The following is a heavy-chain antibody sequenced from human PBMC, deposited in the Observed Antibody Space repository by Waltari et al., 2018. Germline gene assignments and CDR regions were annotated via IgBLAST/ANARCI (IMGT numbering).Heavy chain of an antibody. CDR2: TYYSGST. D-gene: IGHD2-15*01. CDR1: GGPISTRSSY. J-gene: IGHJ5*02. Sequence: QLQLQESGPGLVKPSETLSLTCPVSGGPISTRSSYLGWLRPAPGTGLEWVGSTYYSGSTYHNPSLKSRVTISVDTSKNQFSLKLSSVTAADTAVYYCARHVGTYCSGGSCYSGWFDPWGQGTLVTVSS. CDR3: ARHVGTYCSGGSCYSGWFDP. V-gene: IGHV4-39*01.